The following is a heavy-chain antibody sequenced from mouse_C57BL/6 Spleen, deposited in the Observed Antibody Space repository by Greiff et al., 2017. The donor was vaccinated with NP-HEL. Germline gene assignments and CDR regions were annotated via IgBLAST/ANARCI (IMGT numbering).Heavy chain of an antibody. J-gene: IGHJ4*01. Sequence: DVQLQESGPGMVKPSQSLSLTCTVTGYSITSGYDWHWIRHFPGNKLEWMGYISYSGSTNYNPSLKSRISITHDTSKNHFFLKLNSVTTEDTATYYCARGDYGRDYYAMDYWGQGTSVTVSS. CDR2: ISYSGST. CDR3: ARGDYGRDYYAMDY. D-gene: IGHD1-1*01. V-gene: IGHV3-1*01. CDR1: GYSITSGYD.